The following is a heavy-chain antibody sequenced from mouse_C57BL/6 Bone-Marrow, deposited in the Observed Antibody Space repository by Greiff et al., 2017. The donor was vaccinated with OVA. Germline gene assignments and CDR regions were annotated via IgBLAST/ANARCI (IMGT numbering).Heavy chain of an antibody. CDR3: ARVAYYSNPYYFDY. CDR1: GYTFTSYW. V-gene: IGHV1-55*01. D-gene: IGHD2-5*01. J-gene: IGHJ2*01. Sequence: QVQLQQPGAELVKPGASVKMSCKASGYTFTSYWITWVKQRPGQGLEWIGDIYPGSGSTNYNEKFKSKATLTVDTSSSTAYMQLSSLTSKDSAVYYCARVAYYSNPYYFDYWGQGTTLTVSS. CDR2: IYPGSGST.